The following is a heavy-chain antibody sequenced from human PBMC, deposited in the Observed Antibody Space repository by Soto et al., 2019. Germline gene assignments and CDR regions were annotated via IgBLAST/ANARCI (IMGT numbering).Heavy chain of an antibody. J-gene: IGHJ4*02. CDR1: GGTVSSYA. Sequence: QLHLVQSGAEVKKAGSSVKVSCKASGGTVSSYAITWVRQAPGKGIEWMGVFIPIFVSAHYAPKFQGRITITADESTSTAYMELSGRTSEDTAIYYCARDVSTDTTGFRGYDLWGQGMQVTVSS. V-gene: IGHV1-69*01. CDR2: FIPIFVSA. D-gene: IGHD3-10*01. CDR3: ARDVSTDTTGFRGYDL.